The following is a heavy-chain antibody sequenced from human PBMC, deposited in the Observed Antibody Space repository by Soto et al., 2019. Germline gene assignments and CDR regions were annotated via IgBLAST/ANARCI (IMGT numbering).Heavy chain of an antibody. CDR2: ISAHNGNT. J-gene: IGHJ4*02. CDR3: VRGRYGDY. Sequence: QVHLVQSGAEVKKPGASVKVSCKGSGYAFTTYGITWVRQAPGQGLEWMGWISAHNGNTNYARKLQGRVTVTRDTAWSTAYLERRSVRADDTAVYYCVRGRYGDYWGQGALVTVSS. CDR1: GYAFTTYG. V-gene: IGHV1-18*01. D-gene: IGHD1-1*01.